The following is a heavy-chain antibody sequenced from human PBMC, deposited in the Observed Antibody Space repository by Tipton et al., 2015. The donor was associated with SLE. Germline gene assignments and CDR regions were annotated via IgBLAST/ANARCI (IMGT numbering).Heavy chain of an antibody. CDR2: IYHSGST. D-gene: IGHD6-6*01. J-gene: IGHJ2*01. V-gene: IGHV4-4*02. Sequence: TLSLTCAVSGGSISSSNWWSWVRQPPGKGLEWIGEIYHSGSTNYNPSLKSRVTISVDKSKNHFSLKLSSVTAADTAVYYCAREVGAARPFDLWGRGTLVTVSS. CDR1: GGSISSSNW. CDR3: AREVGAARPFDL.